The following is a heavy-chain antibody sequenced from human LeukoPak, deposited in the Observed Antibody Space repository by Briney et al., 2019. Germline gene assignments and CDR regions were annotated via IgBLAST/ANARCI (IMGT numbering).Heavy chain of an antibody. Sequence: GGPLRLSCTTSGFMFSSYALSWVRQAPGKGPEWVATISGSGGNTYHADSVKGRFTISRDNSMNTLYLQMNSLRVEDTATYHCAKDRQWLRNNWFDPWGQGALVTVSS. V-gene: IGHV3-23*01. J-gene: IGHJ5*02. D-gene: IGHD5-12*01. CDR1: GFMFSSYA. CDR2: ISGSGGNT. CDR3: AKDRQWLRNNWFDP.